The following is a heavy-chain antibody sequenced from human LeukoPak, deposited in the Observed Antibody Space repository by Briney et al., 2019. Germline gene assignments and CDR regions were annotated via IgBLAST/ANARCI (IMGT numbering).Heavy chain of an antibody. CDR1: GGTFSSYA. CDR3: ARKEWVPYYFDY. V-gene: IGHV1-69*13. D-gene: IGHD3-3*01. CDR2: IIPIFGTA. J-gene: IGHJ4*02. Sequence: ASVKVSCKASGGTFSSYAISWVRQAPGQGLEWMGGIIPIFGTANYAQKFQGRVTITADESTSTAYMELSSLRSEDTAVYYRARKEWVPYYFDYWGQGTLVTVSS.